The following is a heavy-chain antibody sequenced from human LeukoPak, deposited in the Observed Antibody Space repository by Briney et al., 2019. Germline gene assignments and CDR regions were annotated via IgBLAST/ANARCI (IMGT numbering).Heavy chain of an antibody. J-gene: IGHJ6*03. CDR3: ARADAHYYYYYYMDV. Sequence: VASVKVSCKASGGTFSSYAISWVRQAPGQGLEWMGGIIPIFGTANYAQKFQGRVTITADESTSTAYMELSSLRSEDTAVYYCARADAHYYYYYYMDVWGKGTTVTVSS. CDR2: IIPIFGTA. V-gene: IGHV1-69*13. CDR1: GGTFSSYA.